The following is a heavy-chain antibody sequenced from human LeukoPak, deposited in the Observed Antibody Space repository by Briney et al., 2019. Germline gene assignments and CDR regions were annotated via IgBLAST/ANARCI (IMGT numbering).Heavy chain of an antibody. Sequence: PGGSLRLSCAASGFTFSTYWMTWVRQAPGKGLEWVANIKQDGSEKYYVDSVKGRFTISRDNAKNSVYLQMNTLRVEDTALYYCARDTGGVHGPYGMDVWGQGTTVTVSS. D-gene: IGHD1-1*01. J-gene: IGHJ6*02. CDR2: IKQDGSEK. V-gene: IGHV3-7*05. CDR1: GFTFSTYW. CDR3: ARDTGGVHGPYGMDV.